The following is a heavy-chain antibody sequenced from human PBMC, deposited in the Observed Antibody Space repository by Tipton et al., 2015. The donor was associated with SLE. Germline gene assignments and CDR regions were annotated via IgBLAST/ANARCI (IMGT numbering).Heavy chain of an antibody. CDR2: INHSGST. Sequence: TLSLTCAVYGGSFSGYYWSWIRQPPGKGLEWIGEINHSGSTNYNPSLKSRVTISVDTSKNQFSLKLSSVTAADTAVYYCARLNYFHSSGYDYWGQGTLVTISS. V-gene: IGHV4-34*01. CDR1: GGSFSGYY. J-gene: IGHJ4*02. CDR3: ARLNYFHSSGYDY. D-gene: IGHD3-22*01.